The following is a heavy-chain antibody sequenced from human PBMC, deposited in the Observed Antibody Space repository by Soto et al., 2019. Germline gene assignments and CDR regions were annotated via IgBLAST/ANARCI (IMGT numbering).Heavy chain of an antibody. CDR2: IYYLGNT. J-gene: IGHJ4*02. D-gene: IGHD3-22*01. Sequence: PSETLSLTCTVSGGSISSSSSYWGWIRQPPGKGLEWVGSIYYLGNTYYNPSLGSRVTISVATSKNQFSVKLRSVAAADTAVFCFAGLYPYVSSCYYLNYWGQGALVTVSS. CDR3: AGLYPYVSSCYYLNY. CDR1: GGSISSSSSY. V-gene: IGHV4-39*01.